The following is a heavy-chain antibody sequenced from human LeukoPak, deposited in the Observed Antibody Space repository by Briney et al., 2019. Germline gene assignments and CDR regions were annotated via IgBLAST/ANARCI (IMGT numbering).Heavy chain of an antibody. D-gene: IGHD2-2*01. Sequence: GASVKVSCKASGYTFTGYYMHWVRQAPGQGLEWMGCINPNSDGTNYAQKFQGRVTMTRDTSISTAYMELSRLRSDDTAVYYCARGPIVVVPAADFHFDYWGQGTLVTVSS. J-gene: IGHJ4*02. CDR2: INPNSDGT. CDR3: ARGPIVVVPAADFHFDY. CDR1: GYTFTGYY. V-gene: IGHV1-2*02.